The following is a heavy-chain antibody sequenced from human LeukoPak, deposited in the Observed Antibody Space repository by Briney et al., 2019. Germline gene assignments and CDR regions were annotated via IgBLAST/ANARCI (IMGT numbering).Heavy chain of an antibody. J-gene: IGHJ3*02. CDR2: INPSGGST. D-gene: IGHD3-10*01. CDR3: ARVASSGNDAFDI. CDR1: GYTFTSYY. V-gene: IGHV1-46*01. Sequence: ASVKVSCKASGYTFTSYYIHWVRQAPGQGLGWMGIINPSGGSTSYAQKSQGRVTMTRDTSTSTVYMELSRLRSEDTAVYYCARVASSGNDAFDIWGQGTMVTVSS.